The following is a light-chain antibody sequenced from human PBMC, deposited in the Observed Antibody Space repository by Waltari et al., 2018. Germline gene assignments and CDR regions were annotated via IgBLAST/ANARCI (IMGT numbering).Light chain of an antibody. CDR2: KVS. CDR1: QSLLHPDRYTH. Sequence: QSLLHPDRYTHRNWSHHPPGQSTRLLNYKVSNRDSGVPDRFSGSGSGTAFTLKISRVEAEDAAIYYCMHPTNLPPTFGQGTKVEIQ. J-gene: IGKJ1*01. CDR3: MHPTNLPPT. V-gene: IGKV2-30*02.